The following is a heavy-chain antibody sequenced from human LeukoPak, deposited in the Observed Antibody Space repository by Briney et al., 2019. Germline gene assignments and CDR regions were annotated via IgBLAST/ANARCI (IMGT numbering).Heavy chain of an antibody. J-gene: IGHJ4*02. CDR3: VKRAGYGYPYYFDY. V-gene: IGHV3-53*01. CDR2: MSGAGDT. D-gene: IGHD5-18*01. Sequence: PGGSLRLSCAASGFIVSNHYMSWVRQAPGKGLEWVSMMSGAGDTYYADSVKGRFTISRDNSKNTLYLQMNSPRAEDTALYYCVKRAGYGYPYYFDYWGQGTLVTVSS. CDR1: GFIVSNHY.